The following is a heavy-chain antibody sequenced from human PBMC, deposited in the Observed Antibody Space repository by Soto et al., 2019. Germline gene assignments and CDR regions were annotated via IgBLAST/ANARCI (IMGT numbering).Heavy chain of an antibody. J-gene: IGHJ4*02. Sequence: SETLSLTCTVSGGSISSGGYYWSWIRQHPGEGLEWIGYIYYSGSTYYNPSLKSRVTISVDTSKNQFSLKLSSVTAADTAVYYCARGDTSIAARSDYFDYWGQGTLVTISS. CDR2: IYYSGST. D-gene: IGHD6-6*01. CDR1: GGSISSGGYY. CDR3: ARGDTSIAARSDYFDY. V-gene: IGHV4-31*03.